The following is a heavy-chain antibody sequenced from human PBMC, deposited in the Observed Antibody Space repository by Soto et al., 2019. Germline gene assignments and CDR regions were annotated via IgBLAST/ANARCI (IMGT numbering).Heavy chain of an antibody. CDR3: XHXXXXXXXXXXXXDI. CDR1: GFSLSTSGVG. CDR2: IYWDDDK. Sequence: QITLKESGPTLVKPTQTLTLTCTFSGFSLSTSGVGVGWIRQPPGKALEWLALIYWDDDKRYSPSLKSRLTITXXTXKXXVVLTMTNMDPVDTATYYXXHXXXXXXXXXXXXDIWGQGTMVTVSS. V-gene: IGHV2-5*02. J-gene: IGHJ3*02.